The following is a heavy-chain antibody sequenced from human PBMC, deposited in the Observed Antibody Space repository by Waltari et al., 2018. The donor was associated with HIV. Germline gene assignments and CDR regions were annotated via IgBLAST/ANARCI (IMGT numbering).Heavy chain of an antibody. CDR1: GGTFSSYA. CDR3: ASRTPHSYYYDSSGSVDY. V-gene: IGHV1-69*12. Sequence: QVQLVQSGAEVKKPGSSVKVSCKASGGTFSSYAISWVRQAPGQGLEWMGGSIPIVGTANDALKFQGRVTITADESTSTAYMELSSLRSEDTAVFYCASRTPHSYYYDSSGSVDYWGQGTLVTVSS. CDR2: SIPIVGTA. D-gene: IGHD3-22*01. J-gene: IGHJ4*02.